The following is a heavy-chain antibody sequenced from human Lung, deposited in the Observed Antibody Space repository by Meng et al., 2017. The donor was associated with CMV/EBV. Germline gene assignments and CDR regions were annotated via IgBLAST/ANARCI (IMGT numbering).Heavy chain of an antibody. CDR1: GFTFSSYA. V-gene: IGHV3-23*01. J-gene: IGHJ6*02. CDR2: ISGSGGST. Sequence: SCAASGFTFSSYAMSWVRQAPGKGLEWVSAISGSGGSTYYADSVKGRFTISRDNSKNTLYLQMNSLRAEDTAVYYCARAPIPYYGMDVWGQGTPVTVSS. CDR3: ARAPIPYYGMDV.